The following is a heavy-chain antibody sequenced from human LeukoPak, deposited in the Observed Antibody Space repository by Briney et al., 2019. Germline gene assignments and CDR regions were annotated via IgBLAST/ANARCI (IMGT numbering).Heavy chain of an antibody. V-gene: IGHV4-61*01. D-gene: IGHD1-26*01. J-gene: IGHJ6*02. CDR3: ARDRRDSGSYYSDYYYYGMDV. CDR1: GGSISGSTYY. Sequence: SETLSLTCTVSGGSISGSTYYWGWLRQPPGKGLEWIGYIYYSGSTNYNPSLKSRVTISVDTSKNQFSLKLSSVTAADTAVYYCARDRRDSGSYYSDYYYYGMDVWGQGTTVTVSS. CDR2: IYYSGST.